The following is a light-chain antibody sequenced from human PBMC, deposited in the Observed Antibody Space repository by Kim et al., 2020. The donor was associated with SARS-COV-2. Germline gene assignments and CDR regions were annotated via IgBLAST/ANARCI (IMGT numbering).Light chain of an antibody. CDR2: GAS. J-gene: IGKJ1*01. Sequence: FFTQSPGTLSLSPGERATRSCRASQSVSRNYLAWYQQKPGQAPRPLIYGASSRATGPPDRFSGSGSGTDFTLTISRLEPEDLAVDYCQPYRSSPLTFGQATPVDLK. V-gene: IGKV3-20*01. CDR1: QSVSRNY. CDR3: QPYRSSPLT.